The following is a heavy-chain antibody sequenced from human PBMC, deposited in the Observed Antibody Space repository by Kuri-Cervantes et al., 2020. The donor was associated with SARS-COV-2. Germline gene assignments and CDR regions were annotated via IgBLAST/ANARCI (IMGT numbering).Heavy chain of an antibody. Sequence: GESLKISCAASGFTFSSYSMNCVRQAPGKGLEWVSSISSSSYIYYADSVKGRFTISRDNAKNSLYLQMNSLRAEDTAVYYCARDSSGYYRLDYWGQGTLVTVSS. D-gene: IGHD3-22*01. CDR2: ISSSSYI. CDR1: GFTFSSYS. J-gene: IGHJ4*02. V-gene: IGHV3-21*01. CDR3: ARDSSGYYRLDY.